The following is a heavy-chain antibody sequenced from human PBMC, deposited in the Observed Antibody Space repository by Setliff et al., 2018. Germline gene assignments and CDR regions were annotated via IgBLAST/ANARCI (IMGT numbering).Heavy chain of an antibody. CDR1: GGSISSSRYY. V-gene: IGHV4-39*07. D-gene: IGHD3-10*01. CDR3: AKSGFGVVALGVNNWFDP. CDR2: IYYSGST. J-gene: IGHJ5*02. Sequence: SETLSLTCTVSGGSISSSRYYWGWIRQPPGKGLEWIGSIYYSGSTYYNPSLKSRVTISVDTSKNQFSLKLSSVTAADTAVYYCAKSGFGVVALGVNNWFDPWGQGTLVTVSS.